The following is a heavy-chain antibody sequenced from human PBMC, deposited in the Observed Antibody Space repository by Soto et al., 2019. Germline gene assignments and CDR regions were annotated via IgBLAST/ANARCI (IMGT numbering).Heavy chain of an antibody. CDR1: GGSISGYY. CDR2: IYYSGST. V-gene: IGHV4-59*08. CDR3: ARQKRGGPYDFWSGYYYFDY. J-gene: IGHJ4*02. Sequence: PSETLCLTCTVAGGSISGYYWSWIRQPPGKGLEWIGYIYYSGSTNYNPSLKSRVTVSVDTSKNQFSLKLSSVTAADMAVYYCARQKRGGPYDFWSGYYYFDYWGQGTLVTVSS. D-gene: IGHD3-3*01.